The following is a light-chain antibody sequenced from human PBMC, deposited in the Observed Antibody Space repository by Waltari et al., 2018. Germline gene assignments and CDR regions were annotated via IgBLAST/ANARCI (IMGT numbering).Light chain of an antibody. Sequence: EIVMTQSPATLSVSPGERVTLSCRASQYVSGKLAWYQQQPGLAPRLLISGASTRATGVPARFSGSGSGTEFTLTISSLQSEDFAVYYCQQYNDWPGLTFGGGTRVEIK. J-gene: IGKJ4*01. CDR1: QYVSGK. V-gene: IGKV3-15*01. CDR2: GAS. CDR3: QQYNDWPGLT.